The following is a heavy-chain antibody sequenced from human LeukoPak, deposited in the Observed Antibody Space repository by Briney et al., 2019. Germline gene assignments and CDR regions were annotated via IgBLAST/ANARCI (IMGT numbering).Heavy chain of an antibody. CDR1: GFTFSDYW. CDR2: IKSDGGQT. V-gene: IGHV3-74*01. CDR3: ARGSRDAFDI. D-gene: IGHD3-10*01. Sequence: SGGSLRLSCAASGFTFSDYWMHWVRQAPGKGLVWVSRIKSDGGQTNYADYMKGRFTICRDNKKNTVYVKMKSRRAEDTAVYYCARGSRDAFDIWGQGTMVTVSS. J-gene: IGHJ3*02.